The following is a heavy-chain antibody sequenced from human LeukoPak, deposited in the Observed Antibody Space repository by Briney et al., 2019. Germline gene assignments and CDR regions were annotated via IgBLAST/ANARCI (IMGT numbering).Heavy chain of an antibody. V-gene: IGHV4-59*08. Sequence: SETLSLTCIVSAGSTRGYYWSWIRQPPGKGLEGIGYIYYSGSTKYNPSLKSQVTISVDTSERQFSLKLSSVTAADTAAYYCARHMTVTYDAFDIWGQGTMVTVSS. CDR3: ARHMTVTYDAFDI. J-gene: IGHJ3*02. CDR1: AGSTRGYY. CDR2: IYYSGST. D-gene: IGHD3-22*01.